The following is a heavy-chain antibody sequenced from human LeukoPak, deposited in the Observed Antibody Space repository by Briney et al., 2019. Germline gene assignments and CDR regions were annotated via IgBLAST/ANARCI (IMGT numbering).Heavy chain of an antibody. D-gene: IGHD2-8*02. CDR2: INHSGST. J-gene: IGHJ4*02. CDR1: GGSFSGYY. Sequence: PSETLPLTCAVYGGSFSGYYWSWIRQPPGKGLEWIGEINHSGSTNYNPSPKSRVTISVDTSKNQFSLKLSSVTAADTAVYYCARGLYWAYFDYWGQGTLVTVSS. V-gene: IGHV4-34*01. CDR3: ARGLYWAYFDY.